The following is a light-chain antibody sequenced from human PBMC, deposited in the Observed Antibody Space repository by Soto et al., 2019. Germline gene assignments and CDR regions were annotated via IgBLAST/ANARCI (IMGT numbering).Light chain of an antibody. J-gene: IGKJ5*01. CDR1: QDIGSH. CDR3: QQFRSFPIT. V-gene: IGKV1D-16*01. CDR2: FAS. Sequence: DIQMNQSPSSLSASVGDRVTITCRASQDIGSHLAWYQQKPEKAPKSLIYFASTLQSGVPSRFSASGSGTDFTLTISSLQPEDFATYYCQQFRSFPITFGQGTRLEIK.